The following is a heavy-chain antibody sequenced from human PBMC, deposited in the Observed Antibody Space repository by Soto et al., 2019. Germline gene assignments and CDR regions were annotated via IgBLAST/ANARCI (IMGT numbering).Heavy chain of an antibody. V-gene: IGHV3-49*04. CDR2: IRSKAYGGTT. D-gene: IGHD5-12*01. J-gene: IGHJ4*02. Sequence: GGSLRLSCTASGFTFGDYAMSWVRQAPGKGLEWVGFIRSKAYGGTTEYAASVKGRFTISRDDSKSIAYLQMNSLKTEDTAVYYCTSPVGMATTNGSNWGQGTLVTVSS. CDR3: TSPVGMATTNGSN. CDR1: GFTFGDYA.